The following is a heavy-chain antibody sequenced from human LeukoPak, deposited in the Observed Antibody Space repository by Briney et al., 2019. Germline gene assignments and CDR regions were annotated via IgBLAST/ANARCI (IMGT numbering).Heavy chain of an antibody. J-gene: IGHJ4*02. Sequence: PSETLSLTCTVSGGSINSYYWSWIRQPPGKGLEWIGYIYYRGTTNYNPSLKGRVTISVDTSKNQFSLSLNSVTAADTAVYFCARKGAAGTGFDYWGQGTQVTVSS. CDR3: ARKGAAGTGFDY. D-gene: IGHD1-1*01. CDR2: IYYRGTT. V-gene: IGHV4-59*01. CDR1: GGSINSYY.